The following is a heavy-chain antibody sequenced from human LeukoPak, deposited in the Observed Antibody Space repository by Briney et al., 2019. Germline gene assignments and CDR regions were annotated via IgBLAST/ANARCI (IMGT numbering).Heavy chain of an antibody. J-gene: IGHJ6*03. CDR2: VFHDGDT. V-gene: IGHV4-38-2*02. CDR3: ARDFRGRNTVYYYYMDV. Sequence: PSETLSLTCTVSGYSISSGYYWGWTRQTPGKGLEWIGRVFHDGDTHYNPSLKSRVTISVDTSKNQFSLKLSSVTAADTAVYYCARDFRGRNTVYYYYMDVWGKGTTVTVSS. D-gene: IGHD4-11*01. CDR1: GYSISSGYY.